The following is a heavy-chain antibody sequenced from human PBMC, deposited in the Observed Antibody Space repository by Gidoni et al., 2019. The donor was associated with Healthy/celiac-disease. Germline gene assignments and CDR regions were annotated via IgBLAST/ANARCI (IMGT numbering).Heavy chain of an antibody. CDR3: AVVPAAIPYYYYYYGMDV. J-gene: IGHJ6*02. CDR2: INAGNGNT. Sequence: QVHLVQSGAEVEKPGASVKVSCKASGYTFTSYAMHWVRQAPGQRLEWMGWINAGNGNTKYSQKFQGRVTITRDTSASTAYMELSSLRSEDTAVYYCAVVPAAIPYYYYYYGMDVWGQGTTVTVSS. V-gene: IGHV1-3*01. D-gene: IGHD2-2*02. CDR1: GYTFTSYA.